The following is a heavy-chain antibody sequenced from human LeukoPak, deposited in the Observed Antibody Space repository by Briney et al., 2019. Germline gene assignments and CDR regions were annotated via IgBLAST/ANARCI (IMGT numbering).Heavy chain of an antibody. J-gene: IGHJ2*01. CDR1: GYSFNRYW. CDR2: IYPGDSDA. Sequence: PGESLKISCKGSGYSFNRYWIAWVRQMPGKGLEWMGIIYPGDSDARYSPSFQGQVTISADKSISTAYLQWSSLKASDTAMYFCARQGSNGGYRWYFDLWGRGTLVTVSS. V-gene: IGHV5-51*01. D-gene: IGHD5-12*01. CDR3: ARQGSNGGYRWYFDL.